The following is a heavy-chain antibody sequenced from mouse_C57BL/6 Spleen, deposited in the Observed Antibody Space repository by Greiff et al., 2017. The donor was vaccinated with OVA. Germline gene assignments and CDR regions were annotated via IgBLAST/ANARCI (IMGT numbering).Heavy chain of an antibody. D-gene: IGHD4-1*01. CDR2: IYPSDSET. CDR1: GYTFTSYW. J-gene: IGHJ1*03. Sequence: QVQLQQPGAELVRPGSSVKLSCKASGYTFTSYWMDWVKQRPGQGLEWIGNIYPSDSETHYNQKFKDKATLTVDKSSSTAYMQLSSLTSEDSAVYSCARRGSGWYFDVWGTGTTVTVSS. V-gene: IGHV1-61*01. CDR3: ARRGSGWYFDV.